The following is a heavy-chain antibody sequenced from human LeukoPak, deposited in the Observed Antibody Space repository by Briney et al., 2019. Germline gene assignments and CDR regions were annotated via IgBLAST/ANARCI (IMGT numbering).Heavy chain of an antibody. Sequence: GGSLRLSCAASGFTFDDYAMHWVWQAPGKGLEWVSGISWNSGSIGYADSVKGRFTISRDNAKNSLYLQMNSLRAEDTALYYCAKDKEVVITTGLDYWGQGTLVTVSS. CDR1: GFTFDDYA. D-gene: IGHD3-22*01. CDR3: AKDKEVVITTGLDY. V-gene: IGHV3-9*01. J-gene: IGHJ4*02. CDR2: ISWNSGSI.